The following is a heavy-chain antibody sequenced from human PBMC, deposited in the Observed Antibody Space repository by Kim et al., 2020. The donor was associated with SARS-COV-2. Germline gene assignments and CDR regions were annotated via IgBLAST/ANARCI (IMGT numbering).Heavy chain of an antibody. CDR3: ASFPDEKNWNDVSAFDI. CDR1: GYTFTYRY. CDR2: ITPFNGNT. Sequence: SVKVSCKASGYTFTYRYLHWVRQAPGQALEWMGWITPFNGNTNYAQKFQDRVTITRDRSMSTAYMELSSLRSEDTAMYYWASFPDEKNWNDVSAFDIWGQGTMVTVSS. D-gene: IGHD1-1*01. V-gene: IGHV1-45*02. J-gene: IGHJ3*02.